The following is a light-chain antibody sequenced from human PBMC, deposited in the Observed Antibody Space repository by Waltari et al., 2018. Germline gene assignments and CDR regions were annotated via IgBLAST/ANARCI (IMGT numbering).Light chain of an antibody. J-gene: IGKJ1*01. CDR2: GTS. CDR1: QSVPGNF. Sequence: IVLTQSPGTLFVSPGERATLPCRASQSVPGNFLAWYQQKPGQAPRLLLYGTSSRASGIPDRFSGSGSGTDFTLTINRLEAEDFAVYHCQQYGDSPVTFGQGTKVEI. V-gene: IGKV3-20*01. CDR3: QQYGDSPVT.